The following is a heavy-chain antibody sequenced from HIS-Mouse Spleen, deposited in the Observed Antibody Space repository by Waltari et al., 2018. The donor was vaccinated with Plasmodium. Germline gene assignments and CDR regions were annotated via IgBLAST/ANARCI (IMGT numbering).Heavy chain of an antibody. Sequence: QLQLVQSGAEVKKPGASVKVSCKASGYTFTGYYMHWVRQAPGQGLGWVGGIKPNIGGTNYAKKFQGRVTMTRDTSISAAYMELSRLRSDDTAVYYCATRGGSSSDYWGQGTLVTVSS. CDR3: ATRGGSSSDY. CDR1: GYTFTGYY. J-gene: IGHJ4*02. CDR2: IKPNIGGT. D-gene: IGHD6-6*01. V-gene: IGHV1-2*02.